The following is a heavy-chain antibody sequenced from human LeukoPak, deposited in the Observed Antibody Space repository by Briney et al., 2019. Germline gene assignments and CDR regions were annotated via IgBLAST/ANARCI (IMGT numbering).Heavy chain of an antibody. CDR3: ARGPLTMVRGVTYHYYYYGMDV. J-gene: IGHJ6*02. CDR1: GFTFSSYG. V-gene: IGHV3-30*03. D-gene: IGHD3-10*01. CDR2: ISYGGSNK. Sequence: PGRSLRLSCAASGFTFSSYGMHWVRQAPGKGLEWVAVISYGGSNKYYADSVKGRFTISRDNSKNTLYLQMNSLRAEDTAVYYCARGPLTMVRGVTYHYYYYGMDVWGQGTTVTVSS.